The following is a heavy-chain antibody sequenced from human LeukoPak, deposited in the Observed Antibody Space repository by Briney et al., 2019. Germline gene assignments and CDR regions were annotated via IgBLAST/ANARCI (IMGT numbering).Heavy chain of an antibody. J-gene: IGHJ6*03. CDR3: ARTERPVRYETILSHMDV. CDR1: GFTFSSYT. V-gene: IGHV3-21*01. CDR2: ISSSSSYI. D-gene: IGHD2/OR15-2a*01. Sequence: GGSLRLSCAASGFTFSSYTMNWVRLAPGKGLEWVSSISSSSSYIYYADSMKGRFTISRDNAKNSLYLQMNSLRAEDTAVYYCARTERPVRYETILSHMDVWGKGTTVTVSS.